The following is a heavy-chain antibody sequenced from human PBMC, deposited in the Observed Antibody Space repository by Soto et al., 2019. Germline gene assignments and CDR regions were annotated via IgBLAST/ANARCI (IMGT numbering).Heavy chain of an antibody. CDR1: GGSISSSNW. D-gene: IGHD6-13*01. Sequence: QVQLQESGPGLVKPSGTLPLTCAVSGGSISSSNWWSWVRQPPGKGLEWIGEIYHSGSTNYNPSLKSRVTISVDKSKNQFSLKLSSVTAADTAVYYCARASIAAAGPYYFDYWGQGTLVTVSS. CDR2: IYHSGST. V-gene: IGHV4-4*02. J-gene: IGHJ4*02. CDR3: ARASIAAAGPYYFDY.